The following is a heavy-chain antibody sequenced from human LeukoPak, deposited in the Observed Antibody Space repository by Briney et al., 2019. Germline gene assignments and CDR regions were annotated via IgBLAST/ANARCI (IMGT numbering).Heavy chain of an antibody. V-gene: IGHV4-59*01. CDR1: GGSINTYY. Sequence: SETLSLTCTVSGGSINTYYWSWIRQPPGKGLEWIGYIFYRGSTNYNPSLKSRVTISVDTSKNQFSLKLSSVTAADTAVYYCARVRLGSGWYADWGQGTLVTVSS. CDR2: IFYRGST. D-gene: IGHD6-19*01. CDR3: ARVRLGSGWYAD. J-gene: IGHJ4*02.